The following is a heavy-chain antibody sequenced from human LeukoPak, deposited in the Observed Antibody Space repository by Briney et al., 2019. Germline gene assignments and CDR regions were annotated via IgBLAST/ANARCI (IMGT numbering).Heavy chain of an antibody. V-gene: IGHV3-30*18. J-gene: IGHJ4*02. CDR3: AKLGYGFDY. Sequence: GGSLRLSCEVSGFTFRDYSIHWFRQAPGGGLEWVAHISYNGIDEHYAGSVKGRFTVSREDSKNTAYLLMSGLTTEDTAFYYCAKLGYGFDYWGQGTLVIVSS. D-gene: IGHD2-15*01. CDR1: GFTFRDYS. CDR2: ISYNGIDE.